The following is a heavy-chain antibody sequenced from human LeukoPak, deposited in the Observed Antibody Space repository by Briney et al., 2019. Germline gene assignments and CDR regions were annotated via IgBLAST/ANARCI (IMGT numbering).Heavy chain of an antibody. CDR2: IYHSGST. Sequence: PSETLSLTCAVSGGSISSGGYSWSWIRQPPGKGLEWIGYIYHSGSTYYNPSLKSRVTISVDRSKNQFSLKLSSVTAADTAVYYCARERGYSGYGYWYFDLWGRGTLVTVSS. CDR1: GGSISSGGYS. V-gene: IGHV4-30-2*01. J-gene: IGHJ2*01. CDR3: ARERGYSGYGYWYFDL. D-gene: IGHD5-12*01.